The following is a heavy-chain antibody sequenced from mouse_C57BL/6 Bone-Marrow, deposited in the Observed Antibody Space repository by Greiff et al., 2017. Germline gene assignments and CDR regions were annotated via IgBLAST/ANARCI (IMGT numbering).Heavy chain of an antibody. V-gene: IGHV1-81*01. CDR1: GYTFTSYG. J-gene: IGHJ3*01. Sequence: QVQLQQSGAELARPGASVKLSCKASGYTFTSYGISWVKQRTGQGLEWIGEIYPRSGNTYYNEKFKGKATLTADKSSSTAYMELRSLTSEDSAVYFCADYYGSPFAYGGQGTLVTVSA. CDR3: ADYYGSPFAY. D-gene: IGHD1-1*01. CDR2: IYPRSGNT.